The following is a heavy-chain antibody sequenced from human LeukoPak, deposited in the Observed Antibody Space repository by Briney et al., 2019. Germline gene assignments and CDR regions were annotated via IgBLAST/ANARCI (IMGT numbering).Heavy chain of an antibody. CDR3: ARGYCSGGSCSTYGMDV. D-gene: IGHD2-15*01. CDR1: GFTSIAYA. J-gene: IGHJ6*02. V-gene: IGHV3-23*01. Sequence: QSGGSLRLSCAGSGFTSIAYALTWARQAPGKGLEWVSGISGGGVTTYYADSVKGRFTISRDNSKNTLYLQLNILRADDTAVYYCARGYCSGGSCSTYGMDVWGQGTTVTVSS. CDR2: ISGGGVTT.